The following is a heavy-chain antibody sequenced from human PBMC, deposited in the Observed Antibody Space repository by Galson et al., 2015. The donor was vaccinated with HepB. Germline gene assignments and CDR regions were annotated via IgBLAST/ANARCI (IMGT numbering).Heavy chain of an antibody. Sequence: LSLTCAVYGGSFSGYYWSWIRQPPGKGLEWIGEINHSGSTNYNPSLKSRVTISVDTSKNQFSLKLSSVTAADTAVYYCARDTGDTGGSYFGRGYYYYYYGMDVWGQGTTVTVSS. CDR2: INHSGST. CDR3: ARDTGDTGGSYFGRGYYYYYYGMDV. CDR1: GGSFSGYY. V-gene: IGHV4-34*01. J-gene: IGHJ6*02. D-gene: IGHD1-26*01.